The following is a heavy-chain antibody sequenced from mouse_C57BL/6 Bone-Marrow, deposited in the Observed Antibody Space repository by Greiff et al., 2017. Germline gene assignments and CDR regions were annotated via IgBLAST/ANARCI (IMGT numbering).Heavy chain of an antibody. CDR2: ISYDGSN. J-gene: IGHJ4*01. CDR1: GYSITSGYY. D-gene: IGHD1-1*01. CDR3: ARDRWVDYSYAMDY. Sequence: EVKLMESGPGLVKPSQSLSLTCSVTGYSITSGYYWNWIRQFPGNKLEWMGYISYDGSNNYNPSLKNRISITRDTSKNQFFLKLNSVTTEDTATYYCARDRWVDYSYAMDYWGQGTSVTVSS. V-gene: IGHV3-6*01.